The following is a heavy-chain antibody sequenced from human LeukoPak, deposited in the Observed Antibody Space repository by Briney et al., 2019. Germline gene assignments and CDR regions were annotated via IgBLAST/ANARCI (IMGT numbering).Heavy chain of an antibody. CDR2: INHSGST. V-gene: IGHV4-34*01. Sequence: GSLRLSCAASGFTFSSYGMTWIRQPPGKGLEWIGEINHSGSTNYNPSLKSRVTISVDTSKNQFSLKLSSVTAADTAVYYCARGSGSYSRRKYNWFDPWGQGTLVTVSS. CDR3: ARGSGSYSRRKYNWFDP. CDR1: GFTFSSYG. J-gene: IGHJ5*02. D-gene: IGHD1-26*01.